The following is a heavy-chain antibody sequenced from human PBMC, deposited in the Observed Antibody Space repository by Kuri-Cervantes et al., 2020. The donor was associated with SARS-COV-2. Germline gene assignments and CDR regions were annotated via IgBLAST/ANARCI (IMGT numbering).Heavy chain of an antibody. CDR2: SDPEDGET. D-gene: IGHD5-18*01. Sequence: ASVKVSCKVSGYTLTDLSMHWVRQAPGKGLEWMGGSDPEDGETIYAQKFQGRVTMTEDTSTDTAYMELSSLRSEDTAVYYCATTDTAMVPEFDYWGQGTLVTVSS. J-gene: IGHJ4*02. V-gene: IGHV1-24*01. CDR1: GYTLTDLS. CDR3: ATTDTAMVPEFDY.